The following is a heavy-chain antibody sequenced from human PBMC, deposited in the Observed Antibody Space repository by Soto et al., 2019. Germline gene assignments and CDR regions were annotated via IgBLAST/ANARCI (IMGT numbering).Heavy chain of an antibody. D-gene: IGHD6-6*01. J-gene: IGHJ3*02. V-gene: IGHV3-30*03. CDR2: ISHDGTNK. Sequence: GGSLRLSCAASGFTFSNYGMHWVRQAPGKGLQWVALISHDGTNKYYADSVKGRFTISRDNSKNTLFLQMSSLRAEDTAVYYCATIPGSSSSTFDIWGQGAMVTVSS. CDR1: GFTFSNYG. CDR3: ATIPGSSSSTFDI.